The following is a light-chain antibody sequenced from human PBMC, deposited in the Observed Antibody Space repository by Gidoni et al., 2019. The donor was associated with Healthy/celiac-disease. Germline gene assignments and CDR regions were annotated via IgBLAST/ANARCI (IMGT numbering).Light chain of an antibody. Sequence: DIQMTPSPSSLSASVGDRVTITCRASQGISNYLAWYQQKPGKVPKLLIYAASTLQSGVPSRFSGSGSGTDFTLTISSLQPEDVATYYCQKYNSALTFGQGTKVEIK. J-gene: IGKJ1*01. CDR2: AAS. CDR3: QKYNSALT. V-gene: IGKV1-27*01. CDR1: QGISNY.